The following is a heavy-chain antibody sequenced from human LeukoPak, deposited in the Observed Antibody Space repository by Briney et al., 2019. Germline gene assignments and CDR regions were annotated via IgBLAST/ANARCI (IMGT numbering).Heavy chain of an antibody. CDR3: AKLFRSLPTDSSRYVGDY. CDR2: ISSSSSYI. V-gene: IGHV3-21*04. Sequence: GGSLRLSCAASGFTFSSYSMNWVRQAPGKGLEWVSSISSSSSYIYYADSVKGRFTISRDNSKNTLYLQMNSLRAEDTAVYYCAKLFRSLPTDSSRYVGDYWGQGTLVTVSS. D-gene: IGHD6-13*01. J-gene: IGHJ4*02. CDR1: GFTFSSYS.